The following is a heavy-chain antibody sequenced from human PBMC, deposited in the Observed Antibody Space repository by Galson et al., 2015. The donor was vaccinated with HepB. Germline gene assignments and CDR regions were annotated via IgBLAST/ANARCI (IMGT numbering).Heavy chain of an antibody. CDR2: ISYDGSNK. Sequence: SLRLSCAASEFTFSSYGMHWVRQAPGKGLEWVAVISYDGSNKYYADSVKGRFTISRDNSKNTLYLQMNSLRAEDTAVYYCAKERYYDSTGTPTSWGQGTLVTVSS. J-gene: IGHJ4*02. D-gene: IGHD3-22*01. CDR3: AKERYYDSTGTPTS. CDR1: EFTFSSYG. V-gene: IGHV3-30*18.